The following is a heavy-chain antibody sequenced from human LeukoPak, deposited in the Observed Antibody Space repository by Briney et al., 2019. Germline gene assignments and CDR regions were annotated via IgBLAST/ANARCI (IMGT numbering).Heavy chain of an antibody. V-gene: IGHV3-30*14. CDR2: ILDDGDKK. CDR3: GGNSDY. Sequence: PGGSLRLSCAASGFTFSSYAMYWVRQAPGKGLEWVALILDDGDKKYYADSVKGRFTISRDNSKNTLYLQMNSLRAEDTAVYYCGGNSDYWGQGILVTVSS. CDR1: GFTFSSYA. J-gene: IGHJ4*02. D-gene: IGHD4-23*01.